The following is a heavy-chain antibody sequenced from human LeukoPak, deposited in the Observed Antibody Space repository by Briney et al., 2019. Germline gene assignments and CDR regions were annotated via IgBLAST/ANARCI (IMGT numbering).Heavy chain of an antibody. CDR3: ARQMVAYCSGGSCYWFDP. Sequence: GESLKISCKGSGYSFTSYWIGWVRQMPGKGLEWMGIIYPGDSDTRYNPSFQGQVTISADKSISTAYLQWSSLKASDTAMYYCARQMVAYCSGGSCYWFDPWGQGTLVTVSS. CDR2: IYPGDSDT. J-gene: IGHJ5*02. D-gene: IGHD2-15*01. CDR1: GYSFTSYW. V-gene: IGHV5-51*01.